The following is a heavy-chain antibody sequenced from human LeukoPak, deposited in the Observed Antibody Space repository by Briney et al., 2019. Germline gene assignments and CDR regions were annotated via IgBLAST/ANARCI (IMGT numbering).Heavy chain of an antibody. D-gene: IGHD5-18*01. CDR2: ISYSWTT. CDR3: ARHRHSHHYDY. Sequence: SETLSLTCTVSGGSINSSSSDYYWGWVRQPPGKGLEWIGCISYSWTTYYNPSLKSRVTISADTSNNQFSLKLTSLTAADTAVYYCARHRHSHHYDYWGQGTLVTVSP. CDR1: GGSINSSSSDYY. J-gene: IGHJ4*02. V-gene: IGHV4-39*01.